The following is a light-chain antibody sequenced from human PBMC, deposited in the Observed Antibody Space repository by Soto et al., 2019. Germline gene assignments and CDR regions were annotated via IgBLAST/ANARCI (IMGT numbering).Light chain of an antibody. CDR1: QSVSSN. CDR3: QQYNNWPRT. Sequence: EIVMPQSPATLSVSTGERATLSCRASQSVSSNLAWYQQKPGQAPRLLIYGTSTRATGVPARFSGSGSGTEFTLTISSLQSEDFAVYYCQQYNNWPRTFGQGTKVDIK. V-gene: IGKV3-15*01. CDR2: GTS. J-gene: IGKJ1*01.